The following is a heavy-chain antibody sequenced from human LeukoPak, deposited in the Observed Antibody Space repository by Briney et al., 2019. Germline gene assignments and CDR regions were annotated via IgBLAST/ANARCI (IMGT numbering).Heavy chain of an antibody. D-gene: IGHD1-26*01. CDR3: AKVSGSLKYHMDV. J-gene: IGHJ6*03. CDR1: GFTFDDYA. CDR2: ISHDGNIK. V-gene: IGHV3-30*04. Sequence: GRSLRLSCAVSGFTFDDYAMHWVRRAPGKGLEWVAVISHDGNIKYHADSMKDRFTISRDNSRNTLYLQMNNLRPEDTAVYYCAKVSGSLKYHMDVWGKGTTVTVSS.